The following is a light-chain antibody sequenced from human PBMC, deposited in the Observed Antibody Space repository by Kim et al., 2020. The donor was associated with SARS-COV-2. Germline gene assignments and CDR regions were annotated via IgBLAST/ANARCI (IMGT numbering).Light chain of an antibody. Sequence: QLVLTQSPSASASLGASVKLTCTLSSGHSRNAIAWHQQQPERGPRYLMKLNSDGSHTKGDGIPDRFSGSSSGAERYLTISSLQSEDEADYSCQTWDTSIHVFGGGTQLTVL. CDR1: SGHSRNA. J-gene: IGLJ3*02. CDR2: LNSDGSH. CDR3: QTWDTSIHV. V-gene: IGLV4-69*01.